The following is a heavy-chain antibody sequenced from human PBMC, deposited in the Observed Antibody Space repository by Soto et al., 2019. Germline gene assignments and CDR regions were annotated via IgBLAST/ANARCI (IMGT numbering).Heavy chain of an antibody. CDR3: AKGVGVATTLFQH. J-gene: IGHJ1*01. D-gene: IGHD2-15*01. Sequence: QVQLVESGGGVVQPGRSLRLSCAASGFTFSSYGMHWVRQAPGKGLEWVAVISYDGSDKYSAESVKGRFTISRDNCNNTLYRVMDSLRAEDTAVYYCAKGVGVATTLFQHWGRGSLVTVCS. V-gene: IGHV3-30*18. CDR1: GFTFSSYG. CDR2: ISYDGSDK.